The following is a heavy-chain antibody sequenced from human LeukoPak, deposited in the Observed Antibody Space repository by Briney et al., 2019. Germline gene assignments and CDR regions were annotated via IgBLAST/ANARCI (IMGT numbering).Heavy chain of an antibody. D-gene: IGHD4-17*01. Sequence: SETLSLTCTVSGGSIGSSSYYWGWIRQPPGKGLEWIGSIYYSGSTYYNPSLKTRATISVDTSKKQFSLKLSSVTAADTAVYYCASLNDYGDYGWGQGTLDTVSS. V-gene: IGHV4-39*01. CDR2: IYYSGST. CDR1: GGSIGSSSYY. CDR3: ASLNDYGDYG. J-gene: IGHJ4*02.